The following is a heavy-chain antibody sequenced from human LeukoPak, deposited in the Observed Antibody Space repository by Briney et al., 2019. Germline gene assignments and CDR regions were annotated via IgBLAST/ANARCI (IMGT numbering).Heavy chain of an antibody. V-gene: IGHV3-21*01. J-gene: IGHJ4*02. CDR2: ISTSSSYI. CDR3: ARAGGLALDY. D-gene: IGHD6-19*01. CDR1: GFTFSSYN. Sequence: GSLRLSCAASGFTFSSYNMNWVRQAPGKGLEWVSSISTSSSYIYYADSVKGRFTFSRGNAKNSLYLQMNSLRAEDTAVYYCARAGGLALDYWGQGTLVTVSS.